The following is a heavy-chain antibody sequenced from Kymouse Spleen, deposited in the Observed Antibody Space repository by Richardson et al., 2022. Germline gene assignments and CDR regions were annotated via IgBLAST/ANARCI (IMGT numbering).Heavy chain of an antibody. Sequence: QVQLQQWGAGLLKPSETLSLTCAVYGGSFSGYYWSWIRQPPGKGLEWIGEINHSGSTNYNPSLKSRVTISVDTSKNQFSLKLSSVTAADTAVYYCAREGYGCMDVWGQGTTVTVSS. V-gene: IGHV4-34*01. CDR1: GGSFSGYY. CDR3: AREGYGCMDV. D-gene: IGHD5-18,IGHD5-18*01. CDR2: INHSGST. J-gene: IGHJ6*02.